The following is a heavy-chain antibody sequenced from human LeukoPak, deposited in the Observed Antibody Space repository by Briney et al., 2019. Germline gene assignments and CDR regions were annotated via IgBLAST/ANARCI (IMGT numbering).Heavy chain of an antibody. J-gene: IGHJ4*02. V-gene: IGHV3-74*01. D-gene: IGHD3-22*01. Sequence: GGSLRLSCAASGFTFSSYWMHWVRQAPGKGLVWVSRINSDGSSTSYADSVKGRFTISRDNAKNRLYLQMNSLRAEDTAVYYCARDSLYDYDKYFDYWGQGTLVTVSS. CDR3: ARDSLYDYDKYFDY. CDR2: INSDGSST. CDR1: GFTFSSYW.